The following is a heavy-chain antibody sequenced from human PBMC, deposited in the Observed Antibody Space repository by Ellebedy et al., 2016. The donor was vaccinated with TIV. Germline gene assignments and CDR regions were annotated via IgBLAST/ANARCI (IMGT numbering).Heavy chain of an antibody. J-gene: IGHJ6*02. V-gene: IGHV1-69*04. CDR1: GGTFSSYA. Sequence: AASVKVSCKASGGTFSSYANSWVRQAPGQGLEWMGRIIPILGIANYAQKFQGRVTITADKSTSTAYMELSSLRSEDTAVYYCARDPPDPGMDVWGQGTTVTVSS. CDR3: ARDPPDPGMDV. CDR2: IIPILGIA.